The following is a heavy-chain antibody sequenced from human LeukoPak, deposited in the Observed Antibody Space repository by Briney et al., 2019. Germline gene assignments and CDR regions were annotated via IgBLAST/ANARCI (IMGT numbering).Heavy chain of an antibody. CDR3: ARSFSASNWLDP. Sequence: GASVKVSCKASGYTFTNDGISWVRQAPRQGLEWMGWISGYNGNTMYSQKLQGRVTMTTDTSTSTAYMELRSLTSDGTAVYYCARSFSASNWLDPWGQGTLVTVSS. CDR2: ISGYNGNT. J-gene: IGHJ5*02. V-gene: IGHV1-18*01. CDR1: GYTFTNDG.